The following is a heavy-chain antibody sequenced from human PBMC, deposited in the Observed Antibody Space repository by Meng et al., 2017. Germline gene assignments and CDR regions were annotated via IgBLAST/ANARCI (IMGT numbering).Heavy chain of an antibody. V-gene: IGHV4-39*07. CDR1: GGSISSSSYY. Sequence: QLQLQEAGPGLVRPSRTLSLTCTVSGGSISSSSYYWGWIRQPPGKGLEWIGSIYYSGSTYYNPSLKSRVTISVDTSKNQFSLKLSSVTAADTAVYYCARDHRYSSGWWFDPWGQGTLVTVSS. D-gene: IGHD6-19*01. J-gene: IGHJ5*02. CDR2: IYYSGST. CDR3: ARDHRYSSGWWFDP.